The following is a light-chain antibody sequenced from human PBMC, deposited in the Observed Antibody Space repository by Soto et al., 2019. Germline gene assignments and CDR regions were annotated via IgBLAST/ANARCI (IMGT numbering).Light chain of an antibody. Sequence: EIVLTQSPATLSLSPGERATLSCRASQSVSSYLAWYQQKPGQAPRLLIYDASNRATGIPARFSGSGSGTDFTLTISSLQSEDFGVYYCQQYGDWPLTFGGGAKVEIE. CDR1: QSVSSY. J-gene: IGKJ4*01. CDR3: QQYGDWPLT. CDR2: DAS. V-gene: IGKV3-11*01.